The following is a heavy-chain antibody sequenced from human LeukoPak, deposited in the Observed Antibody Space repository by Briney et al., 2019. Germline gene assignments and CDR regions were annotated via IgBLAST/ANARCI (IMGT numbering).Heavy chain of an antibody. CDR1: GGSMTNYY. CDR3: ASRGVAAAYDAFDI. Sequence: SETLSLTCTVSGGSMTNYYWTWVRQYPGKGLEWFGYVYYTGSVNYNPSLKSRVTISVDTSKNQFSLKLTSVTAADTAVYYCASRGVAAAYDAFDIWGQGTMVTVSS. D-gene: IGHD6-13*01. CDR2: VYYTGSV. V-gene: IGHV4-59*08. J-gene: IGHJ3*02.